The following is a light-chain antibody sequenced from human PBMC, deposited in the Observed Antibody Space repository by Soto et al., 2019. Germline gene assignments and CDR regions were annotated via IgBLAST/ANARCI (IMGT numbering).Light chain of an antibody. CDR2: DVS. CDR3: ASYTTSSTYV. J-gene: IGLJ1*01. V-gene: IGLV2-14*01. Sequence: QSVLTQPASVPGSPGQSIAISCTGTSSDVGGYSYFSWYQQQPGKAPKLVISDVSNRPSGVSDRFSGSKSGNTASLTISGLQTEDEADYYCASYTTSSTYVFGTG. CDR1: SSDVGGYSY.